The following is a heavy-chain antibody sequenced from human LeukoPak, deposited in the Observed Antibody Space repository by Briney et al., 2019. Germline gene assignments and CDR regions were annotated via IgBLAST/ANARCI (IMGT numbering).Heavy chain of an antibody. J-gene: IGHJ4*02. Sequence: GASVKVSCKASGYIFTSNGISWVRQAPGQGLEWMGWISVYNGNTNYAQRFQGRVTMTRDTSTSTAYMELRSLRSDETAVYYCARGVSADYWGQGTLVTVSS. CDR3: ARGVSADY. D-gene: IGHD6-13*01. CDR1: GYIFTSNG. V-gene: IGHV1-18*01. CDR2: ISVYNGNT.